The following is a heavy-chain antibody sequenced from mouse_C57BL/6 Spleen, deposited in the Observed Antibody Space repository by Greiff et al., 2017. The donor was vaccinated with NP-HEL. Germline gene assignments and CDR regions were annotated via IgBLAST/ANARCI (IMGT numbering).Heavy chain of an antibody. CDR3: ARLYGYVCFDY. CDR2: INPNNGGT. J-gene: IGHJ2*01. V-gene: IGHV1-22*01. CDR1: GYTFTDYN. D-gene: IGHD2-2*01. Sequence: VQLQQSGPELVKPGASVKMSCKASGYTFTDYNMHWVKQSHGKSLEWIGYINPNNGGTSYNQKFKGKATLTVNKASSTAYMELRSLTSEDSAVYYCARLYGYVCFDYWGQGTTLTVSS.